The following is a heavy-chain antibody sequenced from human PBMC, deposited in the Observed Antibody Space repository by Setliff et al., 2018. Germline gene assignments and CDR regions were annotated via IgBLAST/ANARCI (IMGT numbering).Heavy chain of an antibody. J-gene: IGHJ4*02. CDR3: ARYNAREYYFDY. D-gene: IGHD1-20*01. Sequence: TLSLTCTVSGYSISSGYYWGWIRQPPGKGLEWIGSIYHSGSTYYNPSLKSRVTISVDTSKNQFSLKLSSVTAADTAVYYCARYNAREYYFDYWGQGTLVTVSS. CDR2: IYHSGST. CDR1: GYSISSGYY. V-gene: IGHV4-38-2*02.